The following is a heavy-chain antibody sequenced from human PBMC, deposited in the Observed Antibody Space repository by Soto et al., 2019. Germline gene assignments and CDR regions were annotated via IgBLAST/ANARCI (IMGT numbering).Heavy chain of an antibody. V-gene: IGHV2-5*02. CDR1: GFSLTTSGVG. Sequence: SGPTLVTPTQTLTLTCTFSGFSLTTSGVGVGWICQSPGKAPEWLALIYWDDDKRYSPSLKSRLTITKDTSKNQVVLTMANLDPADTATYYCAHRVLRTVFGLVTTTAIYFDFWGQGTPVTVSS. CDR3: AHRVLRTVFGLVTTTAIYFDF. J-gene: IGHJ4*02. CDR2: IYWDDDK. D-gene: IGHD3-3*01.